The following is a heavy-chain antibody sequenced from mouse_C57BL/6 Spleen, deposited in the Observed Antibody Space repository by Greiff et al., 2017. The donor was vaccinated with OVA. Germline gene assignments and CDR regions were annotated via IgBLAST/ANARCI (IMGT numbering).Heavy chain of an antibody. CDR3: ARYGYGSSYYAMDY. J-gene: IGHJ4*01. D-gene: IGHD1-1*01. CDR1: GFTFTDYY. V-gene: IGHV7-3*01. Sequence: EVQLVESGGGLVQPGGSLSLSCAASGFTFTDYYMSWVRQPPGTALEWLGFIRNKANGYTTEYSASVKGRFTISRDNSQSILYLQMNALRAEDSATYYCARYGYGSSYYAMDYWGQGTSVTVSS. CDR2: IRNKANGYTT.